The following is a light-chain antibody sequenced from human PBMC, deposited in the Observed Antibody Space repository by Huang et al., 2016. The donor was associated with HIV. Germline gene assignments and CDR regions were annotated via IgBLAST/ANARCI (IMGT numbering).Light chain of an antibody. CDR1: QNSNDY. CDR2: KAS. Sequence: DIQMTQSPSTLSAFVGDRVTITCRANQNSNDYLAGYQQKPGKAPKLLIYKASALESGVSSRVSGSVSGTKFTLTINSLQPDDFATYYCQQYNNYRTFGQGTKVEIK. CDR3: QQYNNYRT. J-gene: IGKJ1*01. V-gene: IGKV1-5*03.